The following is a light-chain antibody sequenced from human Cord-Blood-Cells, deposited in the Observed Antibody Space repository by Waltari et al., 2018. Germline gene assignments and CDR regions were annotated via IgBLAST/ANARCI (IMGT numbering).Light chain of an antibody. CDR2: AAS. V-gene: IGKV1-39*01. CDR1: QSISSY. Sequence: DIQMTQSQSSLSASVGDRVPITCRASQSISSYLNWYQQKPGKAPKLLIYAASSLQSGVPSRFSSRRSGTDFTLTISSLQPKDFATYYCQQSYSTPRTFGGGTKVEIK. J-gene: IGKJ4*01. CDR3: QQSYSTPRT.